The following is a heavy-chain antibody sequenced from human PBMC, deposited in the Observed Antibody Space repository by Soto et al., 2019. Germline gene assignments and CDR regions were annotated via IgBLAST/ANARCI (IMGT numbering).Heavy chain of an antibody. CDR2: IIPIFGTA. CDR3: ASREGAVPSLGDAFDI. CDR1: GGTFSSYA. Sequence: QVQLVQSGAEVKKPGSSVKVSCKASGGTFSSYAISWVRQAPGQGHEWMGGIIPIFGTANYAQKFQGRVTITADESTSTAYMELSSLRSEDTAVYYCASREGAVPSLGDAFDIWGQGTMVTVSS. D-gene: IGHD6-19*01. J-gene: IGHJ3*02. V-gene: IGHV1-69*01.